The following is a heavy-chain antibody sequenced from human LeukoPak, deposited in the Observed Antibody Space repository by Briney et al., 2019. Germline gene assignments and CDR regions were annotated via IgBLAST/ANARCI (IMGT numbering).Heavy chain of an antibody. CDR1: GGSISSSSYY. V-gene: IGHV4-39*01. J-gene: IGHJ6*03. Sequence: PSETLSLTCTVSGGSISSSSYYWGWIRQPPGKGLEWIGSIYYSGSTYYNPSLKSRVTISVDTSKNQFSLKLSSVTAADTAVYYCARQVVEGYTYYYYMDVWGRGTTVTVSS. D-gene: IGHD2-15*01. CDR3: ARQVVEGYTYYYYMDV. CDR2: IYYSGST.